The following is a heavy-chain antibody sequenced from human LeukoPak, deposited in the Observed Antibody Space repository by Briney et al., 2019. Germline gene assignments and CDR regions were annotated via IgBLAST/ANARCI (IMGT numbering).Heavy chain of an antibody. V-gene: IGHV3-23*01. Sequence: PGGSLRLSCAASGFTFSSYAMSWVHQAPGKGLEWVSAISGSGGSTYYADSVKGRFTISRDNSKNTLYLQMNSLRAEDTAVYYCAKDKSYSSSSLGYYGMDVWGQGTTVTVSS. CDR3: AKDKSYSSSSLGYYGMDV. CDR1: GFTFSSYA. CDR2: ISGSGGST. D-gene: IGHD6-6*01. J-gene: IGHJ6*02.